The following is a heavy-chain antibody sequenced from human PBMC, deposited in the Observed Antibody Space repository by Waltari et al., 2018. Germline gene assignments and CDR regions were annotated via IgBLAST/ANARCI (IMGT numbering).Heavy chain of an antibody. V-gene: IGHV1-69*10. CDR1: GGTFSSYA. CDR3: ARVGGPPYCTGGVCYQNDY. D-gene: IGHD2-8*02. J-gene: IGHJ4*02. Sequence: QVQLVQSGAEVKKPGSSVKVSCKASGGTFSSYAISWVRQAPGQGLEWMGGIIPILGIANYAQKFQGRVTITADKSTSTAYMELSSLRSEDTAVYYCARVGGPPYCTGGVCYQNDYWGQGTLVTVSS. CDR2: IIPILGIA.